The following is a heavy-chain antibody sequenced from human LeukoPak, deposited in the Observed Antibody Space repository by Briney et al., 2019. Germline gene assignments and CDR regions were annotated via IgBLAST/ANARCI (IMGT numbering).Heavy chain of an antibody. J-gene: IGHJ4*02. CDR3: ASSDSSSSFDS. CDR1: GGSISSGSYY. Sequence: PSQTLSLTCTVSGGSISSGSYYWSWIRQPAGKGLEWIGRIYTSGSTNYNPSLKSRVTISVDTSKNQFSLKLSSVTAADTAVYYCASSDSSSSFDSWGQGTLVTVSS. CDR2: IYTSGST. D-gene: IGHD6-13*01. V-gene: IGHV4-61*02.